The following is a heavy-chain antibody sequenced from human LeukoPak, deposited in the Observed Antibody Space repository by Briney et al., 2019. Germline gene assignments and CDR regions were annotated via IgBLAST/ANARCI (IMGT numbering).Heavy chain of an antibody. J-gene: IGHJ4*02. V-gene: IGHV3-23*01. Sequence: GGSLRLSCAASGFTFNKYAMSWVRQAPGKGLEWVSGISTTVGTTFYADSVKGRFTISRDTSKITLYLQMNSLRAEDTAVYYCAKSQAILGGFFDNWGQGTLVTVSS. D-gene: IGHD2-15*01. CDR2: ISTTVGTT. CDR3: AKSQAILGGFFDN. CDR1: GFTFNKYA.